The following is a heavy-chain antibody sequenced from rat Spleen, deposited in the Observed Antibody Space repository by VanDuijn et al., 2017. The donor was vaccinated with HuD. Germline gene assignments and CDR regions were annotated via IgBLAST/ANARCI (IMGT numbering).Heavy chain of an antibody. CDR3: ARSDYYDGLFDY. D-gene: IGHD1-12*02. Sequence: EVQLVESGGGLVQPGRSMKLSCAVSGFTFSNYDMAWVRQAPTKGPELVASISFDGSATYYRDSVKGRFTISRDDTKSTLYLQMNSLRSEDTATYYCARSDYYDGLFDYWGQGVMVTVSS. V-gene: IGHV5-25*01. J-gene: IGHJ2*01. CDR1: GFTFSNYD. CDR2: ISFDGSAT.